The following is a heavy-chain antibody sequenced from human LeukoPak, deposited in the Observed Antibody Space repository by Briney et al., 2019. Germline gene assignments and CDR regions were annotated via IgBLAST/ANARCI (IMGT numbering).Heavy chain of an antibody. CDR3: ARGDRNDYVWGSYRKNWFDP. V-gene: IGHV1-8*03. J-gene: IGHJ5*02. CDR2: MNPNSGNT. D-gene: IGHD3-16*02. Sequence: ASVKVSCKASGGTFSSYAISWVRQATGQGLEWMGWMNPNSGNTGYAQKFQGRVTITRNTSISTAYMELSSLRSEDTAVYYCARGDRNDYVWGSYRKNWFDPWGQGTLVTVSS. CDR1: GGTFSSYA.